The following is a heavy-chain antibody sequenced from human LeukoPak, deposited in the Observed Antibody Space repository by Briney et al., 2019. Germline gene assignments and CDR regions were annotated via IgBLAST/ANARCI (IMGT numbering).Heavy chain of an antibody. V-gene: IGHV4-59*01. Sequence: PSETLSLTCTVSGGSISSYHWSWIRQSPGKGLEWIGYIYSTGSTNYNPSLMSRVSISVDTSKNQFSLKLSSVTAADTAVYYCARRHIAAASTLEYWGQGTLVTVSS. J-gene: IGHJ4*02. CDR1: GGSISSYH. D-gene: IGHD6-13*01. CDR3: ARRHIAAASTLEY. CDR2: IYSTGST.